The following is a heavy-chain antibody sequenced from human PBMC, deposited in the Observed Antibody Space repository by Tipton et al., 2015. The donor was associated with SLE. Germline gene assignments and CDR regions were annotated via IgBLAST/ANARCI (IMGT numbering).Heavy chain of an antibody. CDR1: GGSISSYY. J-gene: IGHJ4*02. V-gene: IGHV4-4*07. Sequence: TLSLTCTVSGGSISSYYWSWIRQPAGKGLEWIGLIYTSGSTNYNPSLKSRVTISVDTAKNQFSLKLSSVTAADTAVYYCARRSCFGFDYWGQGTLVTVSA. CDR3: ARRSCFGFDY. CDR2: IYTSGST. D-gene: IGHD2-15*01.